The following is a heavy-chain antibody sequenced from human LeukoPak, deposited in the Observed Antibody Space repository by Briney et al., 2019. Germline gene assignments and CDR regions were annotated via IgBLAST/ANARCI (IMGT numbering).Heavy chain of an antibody. D-gene: IGHD6-13*01. V-gene: IGHV4-59*01. CDR3: ASYSSSHPGYYYYYIDV. CDR2: IYYSGST. Sequence: PSETLSLTCTVSGGSISSYYWSWIRQPPGKGLEWIGYIYYSGSTNYNPSLKSRVTISVDTSKNQFSLKLSSVTATDTAVYYCASYSSSHPGYYYYYIDVWGKGTTVTVSS. J-gene: IGHJ6*03. CDR1: GGSISSYY.